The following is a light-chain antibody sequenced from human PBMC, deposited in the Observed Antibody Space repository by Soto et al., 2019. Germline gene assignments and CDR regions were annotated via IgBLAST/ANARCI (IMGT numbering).Light chain of an antibody. CDR2: AAS. J-gene: IGKJ1*01. CDR3: VQDYNYPWT. Sequence: DIQMTQSPSSLSASVGDRVTITCRASQSISSYLAWYQQEPGKAPKLLIYAASTLQSEVPSRFSGSGSGTEFTLTISSLQPEDFATYYCVQDYNYPWTFGEGTRVDIK. CDR1: QSISSY. V-gene: IGKV1-9*01.